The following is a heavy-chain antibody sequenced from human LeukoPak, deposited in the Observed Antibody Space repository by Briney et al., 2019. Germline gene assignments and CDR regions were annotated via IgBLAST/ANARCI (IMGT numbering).Heavy chain of an antibody. CDR3: ARGPIYDFWSGYYPLPHNVFDY. V-gene: IGHV4-34*01. D-gene: IGHD3-3*01. Sequence: KPSETLSLTCAVYGGSFSGYYWSWIRQPPGKGLEWIGEINHSGSTNYNPSLKSRVTISVDTSKNQFSLKLSSVTAADTAVYYCARGPIYDFWSGYYPLPHNVFDYWGQGTLVTVSS. CDR2: INHSGST. J-gene: IGHJ4*02. CDR1: GGSFSGYY.